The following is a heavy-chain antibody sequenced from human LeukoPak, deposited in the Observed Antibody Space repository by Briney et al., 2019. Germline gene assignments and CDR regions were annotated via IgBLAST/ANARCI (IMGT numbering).Heavy chain of an antibody. CDR2: VNPNNGDT. Sequence: ASVKVSCKASGYTFTGYYMHWVRQAPEQGLEWVGLVNPNNGDTKYAQKFQGRVTMTRDTSVSTAYMELSRLRSDDTAVYYCARDSRVTNGDYWGQGTLVTVSS. D-gene: IGHD3-10*01. CDR3: ARDSRVTNGDY. V-gene: IGHV1-2*02. CDR1: GYTFTGYY. J-gene: IGHJ4*02.